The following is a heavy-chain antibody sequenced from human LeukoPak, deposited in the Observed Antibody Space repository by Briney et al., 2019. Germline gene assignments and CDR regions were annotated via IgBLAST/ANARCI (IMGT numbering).Heavy chain of an antibody. CDR2: IYHSGST. CDR3: ARDSSSFPFDP. V-gene: IGHV4-30-2*01. Sequence: SQTLSLTCAVSGGSISSGGYSWSWIRQPPGKGLEWIGYIYHSGSTYYNPSLKSRVTISVDRSKNQFSLKLSSVTAADTAVYYCARDSSSFPFDPWGQGTLVTVSS. CDR1: GGSISSGGYS. J-gene: IGHJ5*02. D-gene: IGHD6-13*01.